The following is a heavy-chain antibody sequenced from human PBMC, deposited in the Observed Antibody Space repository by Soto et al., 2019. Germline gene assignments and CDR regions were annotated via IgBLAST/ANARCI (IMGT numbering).Heavy chain of an antibody. J-gene: IGHJ4*02. CDR1: GFTFSSYW. CDR3: ARDITALALDY. D-gene: IGHD3-10*01. Sequence: EVQLVESGGGLVQPGGSLRLSCAASGFTFSSYWMSWVRQAPGKGLGWVANIKQDGSEKYYVDSVKGRFTISRDNAKNSLYLQMNSLRAEDTAVYYCARDITALALDYWGQGTLVTVSS. V-gene: IGHV3-7*03. CDR2: IKQDGSEK.